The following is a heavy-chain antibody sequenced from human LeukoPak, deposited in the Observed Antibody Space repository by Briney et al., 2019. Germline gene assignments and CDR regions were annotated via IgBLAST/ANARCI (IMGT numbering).Heavy chain of an antibody. CDR2: IYTSGST. V-gene: IGHV4-4*07. CDR3: ARGGVATLQSYIFDY. D-gene: IGHD5-12*01. Sequence: SETLSLTCTVSGGSISSYYWSWIRQPAGKGLEWIGRIYTSGSTNYNPSLKSRVTISVDTSKNQFSLNLSSMTAADTAVYYCARGGVATLQSYIFDYWGQGTLVTVSS. J-gene: IGHJ4*02. CDR1: GGSISSYY.